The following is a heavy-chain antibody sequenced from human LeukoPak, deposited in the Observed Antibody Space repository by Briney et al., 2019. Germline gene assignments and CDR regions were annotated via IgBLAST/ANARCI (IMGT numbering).Heavy chain of an antibody. CDR1: GFTFSSYA. CDR3: ARSRITMVRGATDY. V-gene: IGHV3-30-3*01. CDR2: ISYDGSNK. D-gene: IGHD3-10*01. Sequence: PGGSLRLSCAASGFTFSSYAMHWVRQAPGKGLEWVAVISYDGSNKYYADSVKGRFTISRDNSKNTLYLQMNSLRAEDTAVYYCARSRITMVRGATDYWGQGTLVTVSS. J-gene: IGHJ4*02.